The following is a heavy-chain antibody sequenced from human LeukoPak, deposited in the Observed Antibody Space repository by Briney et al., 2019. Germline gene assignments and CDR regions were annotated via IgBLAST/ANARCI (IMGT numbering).Heavy chain of an antibody. Sequence: ASVKVSCKASGYTFTGYYMHWVRQAPGQGLEWMGWINPNSGGTNYAQKFQGRVTMTRDTSISTAYMELSRLRSDDTSVFYCAREEVIAAAGPTLDYWGQGALVTVSS. D-gene: IGHD6-13*01. CDR1: GYTFTGYY. CDR2: INPNSGGT. J-gene: IGHJ4*02. CDR3: AREEVIAAAGPTLDY. V-gene: IGHV1-2*02.